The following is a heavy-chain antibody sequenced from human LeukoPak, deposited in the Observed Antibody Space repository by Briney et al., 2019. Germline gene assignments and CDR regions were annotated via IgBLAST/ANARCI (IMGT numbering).Heavy chain of an antibody. Sequence: SETLSLTCTVSGYSISSAYYWAWIRQPPGKGLEWIGSIYHSGSTFYNPSLKSRVTISVDTPKNQFSLKLTSVTAADTAIYYCARDNIAVAATTFDYRGQGTLVTVSS. CDR1: GYSISSAYY. V-gene: IGHV4-38-2*02. D-gene: IGHD6-19*01. J-gene: IGHJ4*02. CDR3: ARDNIAVAATTFDY. CDR2: IYHSGST.